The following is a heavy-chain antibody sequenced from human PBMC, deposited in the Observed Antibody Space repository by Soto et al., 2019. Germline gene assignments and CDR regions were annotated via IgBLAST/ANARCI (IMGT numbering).Heavy chain of an antibody. Sequence: SETLALTCTVSGGSMNSGGYYWSWIRQHPGKGLEWIGYIYYSGSTYYNPSLKSRVTISVDTSKNQFSLKLSSVTAADTAVYYCARDEYGLFDYWGQGTLVTVSS. CDR2: IYYSGST. CDR3: ARDEYGLFDY. J-gene: IGHJ4*02. D-gene: IGHD2-2*01. CDR1: GGSMNSGGYY. V-gene: IGHV4-31*03.